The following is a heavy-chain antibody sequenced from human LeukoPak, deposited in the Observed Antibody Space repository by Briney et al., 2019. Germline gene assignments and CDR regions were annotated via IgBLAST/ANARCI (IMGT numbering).Heavy chain of an antibody. CDR2: IFGRGRTT. D-gene: IGHD1-26*01. CDR3: VREVGEIVGAFAH. Sequence: PRGSLRLSCEASGFTFISYFTSWGRQTPGKGLEWVASIFGRGRTTKYADAVKGRFTICRHNSKNILYLQMSSLVVDDTAVYYCVREVGEIVGAFAHWGRGTLVGVSS. J-gene: IGHJ1*01. V-gene: IGHV3-23*01. CDR1: GFTFISYF.